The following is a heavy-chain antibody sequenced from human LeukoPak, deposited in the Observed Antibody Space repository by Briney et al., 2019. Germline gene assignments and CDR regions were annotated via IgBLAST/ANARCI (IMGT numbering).Heavy chain of an antibody. CDR3: ATCVSSTSCRRYFDL. D-gene: IGHD2-2*01. CDR1: GGSISSYY. J-gene: IGHJ2*01. CDR2: IYYSGST. V-gene: IGHV4-59*01. Sequence: SETLSLTCTVSGGSISSYYWSWLRQPPGKGLEWIGYIYYSGSTNYNPSLKSRVTISVDTSKNQFSLKLSSVTAADTAVYYCATCVSSTSCRRYFDLWGRGTLVTVSS.